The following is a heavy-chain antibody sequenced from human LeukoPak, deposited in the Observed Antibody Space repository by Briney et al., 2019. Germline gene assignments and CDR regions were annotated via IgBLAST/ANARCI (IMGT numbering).Heavy chain of an antibody. Sequence: GGSLRLSCAASGFTFSTYWMHWVRQAPGKGLVWVSHINSDGSSTSYADSVKGRFTISRDNSKNTLYLQMNSLRAEDTAVYYCARDQSRGEDAFDIWAKGQWSPSLQ. CDR3: ARDQSRGEDAFDI. D-gene: IGHD3-16*01. CDR2: INSDGSST. V-gene: IGHV3-74*01. J-gene: IGHJ3*02. CDR1: GFTFSTYW.